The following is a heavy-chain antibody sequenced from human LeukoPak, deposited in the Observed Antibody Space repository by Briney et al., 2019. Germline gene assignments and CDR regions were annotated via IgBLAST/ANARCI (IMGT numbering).Heavy chain of an antibody. Sequence: GGSLRLSCAASGFTFSSYGMHWVRQAPGKGLEWVAVIWHDGSNKYYADSVKGRFTISRDNSKNTLYLQMNSLRAEDTAVYYCARERPGDCSGGSCYSTRFDYWGQGTLVTVSS. CDR1: GFTFSSYG. J-gene: IGHJ4*02. D-gene: IGHD2-15*01. V-gene: IGHV3-33*01. CDR2: IWHDGSNK. CDR3: ARERPGDCSGGSCYSTRFDY.